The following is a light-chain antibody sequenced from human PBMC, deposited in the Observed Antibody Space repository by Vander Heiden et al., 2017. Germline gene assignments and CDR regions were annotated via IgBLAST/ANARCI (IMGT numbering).Light chain of an antibody. Sequence: DIQLTQSPSFLSASVGDRVPLTCRDSQGFSSYLAWYQQTPGKSPKLLIYAASTFQRGVPSRFSGSGSGSEFTLTSGSLQPEDFATYCCQQLNSYPQTFGQWTKVEIK. CDR3: QQLNSYPQT. V-gene: IGKV1-9*01. J-gene: IGKJ1*01. CDR1: QGFSSY. CDR2: AAS.